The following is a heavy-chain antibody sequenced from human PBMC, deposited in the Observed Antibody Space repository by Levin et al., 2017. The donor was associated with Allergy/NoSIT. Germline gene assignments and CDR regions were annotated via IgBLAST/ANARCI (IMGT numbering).Heavy chain of an antibody. D-gene: IGHD5-12*01. CDR3: ARDLEGFSGYKPYCYTDV. J-gene: IGHJ6*03. Sequence: SETLSLTCSVSGDSISRGFYYWSWIRQPAGAGLEWIGRIYVTGSTTYSPSLKSRVTISLDRSKDQVPLKINSVTAADTAVYYCARDLEGFSGYKPYCYTDVWGKGTTVTVSS. V-gene: IGHV4-61*02. CDR1: GDSISRGFYY. CDR2: IYVTGST.